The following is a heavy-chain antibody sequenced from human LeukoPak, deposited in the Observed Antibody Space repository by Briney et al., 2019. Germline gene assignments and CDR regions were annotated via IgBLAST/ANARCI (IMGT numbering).Heavy chain of an antibody. CDR3: ARGAATDDH. CDR1: GGSISSYY. CDR2: IYYSGST. Sequence: SETLSLTCTVSGGSISSYYWNWIRQPPGKGLEWIGYIYYSGSTNYNPSLTSRVTISVDTSKNQFSLKLSSVTAADTAVYYCARGAATDDHWGQGTLVTVSS. J-gene: IGHJ4*02. V-gene: IGHV4-59*12. D-gene: IGHD6-13*01.